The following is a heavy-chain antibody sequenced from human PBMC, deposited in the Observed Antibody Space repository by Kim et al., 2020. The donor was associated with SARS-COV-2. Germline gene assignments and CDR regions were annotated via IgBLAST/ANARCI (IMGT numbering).Heavy chain of an antibody. D-gene: IGHD3-3*01. CDR2: ISGSGGST. V-gene: IGHV3-23*01. Sequence: GGSLRLSCAASGFTFSSYAMSWVRQAPGKGLEWVSAISGSGGSTYYADSVKGRFTISRDNSKNTLYLQMNSLRAEDTAVYYCAKDRVLRFLEWLLSEGPYFDYWGQGTLVTVSS. CDR1: GFTFSSYA. J-gene: IGHJ4*02. CDR3: AKDRVLRFLEWLLSEGPYFDY.